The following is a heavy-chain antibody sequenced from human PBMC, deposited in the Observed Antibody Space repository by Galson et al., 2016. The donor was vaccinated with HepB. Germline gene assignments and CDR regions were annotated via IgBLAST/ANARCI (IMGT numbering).Heavy chain of an antibody. CDR3: ARDDCGRTSRYQPGGWFDP. J-gene: IGHJ5*02. V-gene: IGHV1-18*04. Sequence: SVKVSCKASGYTFISYGIVWVRQAPGQGLEWMGWVSGHTGETRYAQRFQDRVTMTIDTSTTTAYMELRSLTSDDTGVYYCARDDCGRTSRYQPGGWFDPWGQGTRVTVSS. D-gene: IGHD2-2*01. CDR2: VSGHTGET. CDR1: GYTFISYG.